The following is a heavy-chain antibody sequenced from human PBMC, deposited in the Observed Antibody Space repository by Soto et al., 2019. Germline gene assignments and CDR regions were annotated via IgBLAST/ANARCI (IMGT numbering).Heavy chain of an antibody. D-gene: IGHD6-6*01. CDR3: ARDHPTRAARESKNYYGMDV. CDR2: ISAYNGNT. CDR1: GYTFTSYG. Sequence: GASVKVSCKASGYTFTSYGISWVRQAPGQGLEWMGWISAYNGNTNYAQKLQGRVTMTTDTSTSTAYMELRSLRSDDTAVYYCARDHPTRAARESKNYYGMDVWGQGTTVTVSS. V-gene: IGHV1-18*01. J-gene: IGHJ6*02.